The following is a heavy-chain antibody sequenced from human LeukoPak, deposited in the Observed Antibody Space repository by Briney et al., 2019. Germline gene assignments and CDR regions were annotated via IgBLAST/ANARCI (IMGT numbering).Heavy chain of an antibody. D-gene: IGHD3-10*01. J-gene: IGHJ6*02. V-gene: IGHV3-23*01. CDR3: AKELRITMVRGVSYGMDV. CDR2: ISGSGGST. CDR1: GFTFSSYA. Sequence: PGGSLRLSCAASGFTFSSYAMGWVRQAPGKGLEWVSAISGSGGSTYCADSVKGRFTISRDNSKNTLYLQMNSLRAEDTAVYYCAKELRITMVRGVSYGMDVWGQGTTVTVSS.